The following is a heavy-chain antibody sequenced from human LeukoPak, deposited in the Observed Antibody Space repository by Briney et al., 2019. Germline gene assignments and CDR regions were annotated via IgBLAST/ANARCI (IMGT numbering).Heavy chain of an antibody. D-gene: IGHD5-12*01. V-gene: IGHV3-74*01. CDR1: GLTFSSSW. J-gene: IGHJ4*02. CDR2: INSDGGRT. Sequence: PGGSLRLSCAASGLTFSSSWMHWVRQAPGKGLVWVSRINSDGGRTVYADSVKGRFTVSRDNAKNTLYLQMNSLRAEDTAVYYCARVGAIVARLPLYDYWGQGTLVTVSS. CDR3: ARVGAIVARLPLYDY.